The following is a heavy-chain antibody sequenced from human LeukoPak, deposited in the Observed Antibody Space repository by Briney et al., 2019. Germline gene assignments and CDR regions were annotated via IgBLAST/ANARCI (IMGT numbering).Heavy chain of an antibody. CDR1: GFTFSKAW. V-gene: IGHV3-15*01. CDR3: TAGTGTSDFDY. CDR2: TKSKIEGGTR. J-gene: IGHJ4*02. Sequence: GGSLRLSCVASGFTFSKAWMSWVRQAPGKGLEWVGRTKSKIEGGTRDFAAPVKGRVTISRDESKNTQYLQMNNLKIEDTGVYYCTAGTGTSDFDYWGQGTLVTVSS. D-gene: IGHD1-7*01.